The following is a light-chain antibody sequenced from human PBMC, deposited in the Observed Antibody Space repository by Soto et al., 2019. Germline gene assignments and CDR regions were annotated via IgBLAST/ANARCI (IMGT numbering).Light chain of an antibody. CDR3: QQSYSIPFT. CDR2: AAS. Sequence: DIQMTQSPSSLSASVGDRVTITCRASQSISGYLNWYQQKPGKAPNLLIYAASSLQSGVPSRFSGSGSGTDFTLTISSLQPEDFATYYCQQSYSIPFTFGPGTKVHIK. V-gene: IGKV1-39*01. J-gene: IGKJ3*01. CDR1: QSISGY.